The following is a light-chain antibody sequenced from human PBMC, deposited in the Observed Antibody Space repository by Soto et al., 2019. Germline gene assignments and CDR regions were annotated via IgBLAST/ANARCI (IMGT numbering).Light chain of an antibody. J-gene: IGKJ5*01. V-gene: IGKV3D-20*01. CDR1: ESVYSSY. CDR3: QQYDNAPIT. Sequence: EIVLSQSPATLSLSPGEGATLSCGASESVYSSYVAWYQQKPGLAPRLLIYDASNRATGIPDRFSGSGSGTDYILTINRLEPEDFAVYYCQQYDNAPITFGQGTRLEIK. CDR2: DAS.